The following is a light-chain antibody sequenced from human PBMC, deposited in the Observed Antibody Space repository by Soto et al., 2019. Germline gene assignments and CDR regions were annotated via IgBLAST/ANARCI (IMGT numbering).Light chain of an antibody. CDR1: QRINGY. J-gene: IGKJ1*01. CDR2: DAS. CDR3: QQYGSSGT. V-gene: IGKV3-20*01. Sequence: PGERATLSCRASQRINGYLAWYQHKPGQAPRLLIFDASTRATGIPDRFSGSGSGTDFTLSISRLEPEDFAVYYCQQYGSSGTFGQGTKVDI.